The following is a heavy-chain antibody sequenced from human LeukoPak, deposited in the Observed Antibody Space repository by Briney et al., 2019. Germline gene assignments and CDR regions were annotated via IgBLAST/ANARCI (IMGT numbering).Heavy chain of an antibody. CDR3: ARALVGATTDY. J-gene: IGHJ4*02. Sequence: GGSLRLSCAASGFTFSSYSVNWVRQAPGKGLEWVSSISSSSSYIYYADSVKGRFTISRDNAKNTLYLQMNSLRAEDTAVYYCARALVGATTDYWGQGTLVTVSS. D-gene: IGHD1-26*01. CDR2: ISSSSSYI. V-gene: IGHV3-21*01. CDR1: GFTFSSYS.